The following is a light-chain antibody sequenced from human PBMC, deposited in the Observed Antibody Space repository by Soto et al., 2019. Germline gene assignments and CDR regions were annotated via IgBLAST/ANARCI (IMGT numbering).Light chain of an antibody. Sequence: DIQMTQSPSTLSASVGDRVTITCRASQSISRGLAWYQPKPGKAPNLLIYDASTLESGVPSRFSGSGSGTEFTLTISSLQPDDFATYYCQQLNYYPLTFGGGTKVDI. V-gene: IGKV1-5*01. CDR3: QQLNYYPLT. J-gene: IGKJ4*01. CDR2: DAS. CDR1: QSISRG.